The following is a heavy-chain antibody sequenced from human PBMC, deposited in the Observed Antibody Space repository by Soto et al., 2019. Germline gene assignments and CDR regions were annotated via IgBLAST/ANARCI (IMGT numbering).Heavy chain of an antibody. CDR3: ASPTVGGFDR. CDR1: GFTFRTYW. Sequence: EVQLVESGGGLVQPGGSLRLSCAASGFTFRTYWMHWVRQVAGKGLEWVSHINTDGSGTSYADSVKGRFTISRDNAKNTQYLQMNNLRAEDTALYHCASPTVGGFDRWGQGTLVTVSS. CDR2: INTDGSGT. D-gene: IGHD3-16*01. V-gene: IGHV3-74*01. J-gene: IGHJ4*02.